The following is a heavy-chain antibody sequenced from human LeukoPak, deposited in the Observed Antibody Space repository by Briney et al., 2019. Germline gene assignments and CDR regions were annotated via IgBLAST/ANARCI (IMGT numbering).Heavy chain of an antibody. CDR1: VFTFSSYV. CDR3: AKGGAVGATSFDY. Sequence: GGSLRLSRAASVFTFSSYVLHWVRQAPGKGMEWVAVISYDGSNKYYADSVMGRFTISRDNSTNTLYLQMNSLRAEAAAVYYCAKGGAVGATSFDYWGPGTLVTVSS. CDR2: ISYDGSNK. J-gene: IGHJ4*02. D-gene: IGHD1-26*01. V-gene: IGHV3-30*18.